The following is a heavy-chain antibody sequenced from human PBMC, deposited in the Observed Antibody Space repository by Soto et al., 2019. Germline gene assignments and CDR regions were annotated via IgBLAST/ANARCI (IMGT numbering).Heavy chain of an antibody. CDR3: AMVDVYVTASPQDV. J-gene: IGHJ6*02. V-gene: IGHV1-69*05. CDR2: IIPIFGTA. D-gene: IGHD3-16*01. Sequence: SVKVSCKASGGTFSSYAISWVRQAPGQGLEWMGGIIPIFGTANYAQKFQGRVTLTTDTSTSTAYMELRSLRSNDTAVYYCAMVDVYVTASPQDVWCRGTTVTVS. CDR1: GGTFSSYA.